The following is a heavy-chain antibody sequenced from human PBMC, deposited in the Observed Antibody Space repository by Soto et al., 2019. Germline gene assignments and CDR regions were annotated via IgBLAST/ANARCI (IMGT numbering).Heavy chain of an antibody. CDR1: GGTFSSYA. Sequence: QVQLVQSGAEVKKPGSSVKVSCKASGGTFSSYAISWVRQAPGQGLEWMGGIIPIFGTANYAQKFQGRVTITADKSTSKAYMELSSLRSEDTAVYYCAREETWIQLWFGAFDIWGQGTMVTVSS. V-gene: IGHV1-69*06. D-gene: IGHD5-18*01. J-gene: IGHJ3*02. CDR2: IIPIFGTA. CDR3: AREETWIQLWFGAFDI.